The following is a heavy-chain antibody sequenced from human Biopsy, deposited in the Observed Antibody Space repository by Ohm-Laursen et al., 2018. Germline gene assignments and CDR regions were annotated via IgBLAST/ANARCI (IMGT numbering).Heavy chain of an antibody. V-gene: IGHV3-21*01. Sequence: SLRLSCTASGFTLSSYSMNWVRQTPGKGLEWVSTISSSSDNIYYVDSVKGRFTISRDNAKNSLYLQMNSLRAADTAVYYCARDRYYGSESYYSHYNMDVWGQGTTVSVSS. J-gene: IGHJ6*02. D-gene: IGHD3-10*01. CDR3: ARDRYYGSESYYSHYNMDV. CDR2: ISSSSDNI. CDR1: GFTLSSYS.